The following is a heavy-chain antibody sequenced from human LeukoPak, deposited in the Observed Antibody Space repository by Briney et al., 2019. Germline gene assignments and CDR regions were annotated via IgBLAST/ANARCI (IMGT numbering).Heavy chain of an antibody. CDR1: GFTFSDYY. J-gene: IGHJ4*02. CDR3: ARDLYAYGDYSYFDY. V-gene: IGHV3-11*01. D-gene: IGHD4-17*01. CDR2: ISSSGSTI. Sequence: GGSLRLSCAASGFTFSDYYMSWIRQAPGKGLEWVSYISSSGSTIYYADSVKGRFTISRDNAKNSLYLQMNSLRAEDTAVYYCARDLYAYGDYSYFDYWGQGTLVTVSS.